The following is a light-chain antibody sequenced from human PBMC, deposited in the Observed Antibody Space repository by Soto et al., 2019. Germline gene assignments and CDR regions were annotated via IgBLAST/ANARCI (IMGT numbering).Light chain of an antibody. CDR2: KAS. CDR3: QQYNSVSLLT. J-gene: IGKJ4*01. CDR1: QGISSY. V-gene: IGKV1-5*03. Sequence: DIQMTQSPATLSASVGDRVTINCRASQGISSYLAWYQQKPGKAPKFLIYKASSLESGVPSRFSGSGSGTEFTLTISSLQPDDFATYYCQQYNSVSLLTFGGGTKVDIK.